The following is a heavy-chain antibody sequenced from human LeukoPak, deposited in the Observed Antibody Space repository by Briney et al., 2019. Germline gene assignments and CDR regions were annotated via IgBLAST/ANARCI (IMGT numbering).Heavy chain of an antibody. CDR1: GGSFSSEA. V-gene: IGHV1-69*05. Sequence: ASVKVSCKAFGGSFSSEAISWVRQAPGQGLELMGGIIPIFGTANYAQKFQGGVTITTDESTSTAYMEVSSLRSEDTAVYYCGRKAGDCGGGSCYSIDYWGQGTLVTVSX. CDR3: GRKAGDCGGGSCYSIDY. D-gene: IGHD2-15*01. CDR2: IIPIFGTA. J-gene: IGHJ4*02.